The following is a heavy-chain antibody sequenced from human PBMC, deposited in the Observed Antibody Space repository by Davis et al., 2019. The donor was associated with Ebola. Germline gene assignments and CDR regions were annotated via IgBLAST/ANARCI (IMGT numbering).Heavy chain of an antibody. J-gene: IGHJ6*02. V-gene: IGHV3-9*01. CDR3: AKDLGYSEYYYYYGMDV. D-gene: IGHD5-24*01. CDR1: GFTFDDYA. Sequence: SLKISCAASGFTFDDYAMHWVRQAPGKGLECVSCISWDSASMGYADSVAGRFTISRDNAKNSLYLQMDSLRAEDTAFYYCAKDLGYSEYYYYYGMDVWGQGTTVTVSS. CDR2: ISWDSASM.